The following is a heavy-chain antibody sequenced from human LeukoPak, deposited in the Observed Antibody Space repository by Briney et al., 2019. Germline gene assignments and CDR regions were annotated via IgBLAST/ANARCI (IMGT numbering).Heavy chain of an antibody. D-gene: IGHD1-26*01. CDR1: GGSISSYY. CDR3: ASVTRSYSGSYPYYYYYMDV. CDR2: IHYSGST. V-gene: IGHV4-59*01. J-gene: IGHJ6*03. Sequence: SETLSLTCTVSGGSISSYYWSWIRQPPGKGLEWIGYIHYSGSTNYNPSLKSRVTISVDTSKNQFSLKLSSVTAADTAVYYCASVTRSYSGSYPYYYYYMDVWGKGTTVTVSS.